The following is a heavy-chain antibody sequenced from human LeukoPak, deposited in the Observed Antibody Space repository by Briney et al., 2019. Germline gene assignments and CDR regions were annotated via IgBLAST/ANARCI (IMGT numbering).Heavy chain of an antibody. J-gene: IGHJ3*02. CDR2: IIPILGIA. CDR1: GYTFTSYG. CDR3: ARYYDSSGYYRALGAFDI. V-gene: IGHV1-69*04. D-gene: IGHD3-22*01. Sequence: GASVKVSCKASGYTFTSYGISWVRQAPGQGLEWMGRIIPILGIANYAQKFQGRVTITADKSTSTAYMELSSLRSEVTAVYYCARYYDSSGYYRALGAFDIWGQGTMVTVSS.